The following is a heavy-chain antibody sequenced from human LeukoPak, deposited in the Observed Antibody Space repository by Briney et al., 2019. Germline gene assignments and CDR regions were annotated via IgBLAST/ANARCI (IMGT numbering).Heavy chain of an antibody. CDR3: AKGNYYDSSGHFDY. Sequence: GGSLRFSCAASGFTFSSYAMSWVRQAPGKGLEWVSAISGSGGSTYYADSVKGRFTISRDNSKNTLYLQMNSLRAEDTAVYYCAKGNYYDSSGHFDYWGQGTLVTVSS. V-gene: IGHV3-23*01. CDR2: ISGSGGST. D-gene: IGHD3-22*01. CDR1: GFTFSSYA. J-gene: IGHJ4*02.